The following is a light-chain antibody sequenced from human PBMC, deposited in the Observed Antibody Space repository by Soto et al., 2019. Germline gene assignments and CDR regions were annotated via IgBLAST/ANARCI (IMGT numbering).Light chain of an antibody. CDR1: LGPVSTSHY. Sequence: QTVVTQEPSFSVSPGGTVILTCGLSLGPVSTSHYPSRYQQTPGQAQRTLIYNTNTRSYGVPDRFSGSILGNKAALIITGAQADDESDYYCVLYVGSSWVFGGGTKLTVL. V-gene: IGLV8-61*01. CDR3: VLYVGSSWV. CDR2: NTN. J-gene: IGLJ3*02.